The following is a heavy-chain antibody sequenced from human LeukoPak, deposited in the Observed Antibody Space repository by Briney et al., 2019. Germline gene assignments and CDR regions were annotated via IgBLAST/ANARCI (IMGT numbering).Heavy chain of an antibody. CDR3: ANEGRTYYDFWSGYFTPSGCFDY. D-gene: IGHD3-3*01. CDR2: ISGSGDST. Sequence: PGGSLRLSCAASGFTFSSYAMSWVRQAPGKGLEWVSAISGSGDSTYYADSVKGRFTISRDNSKNTLYLQMNSLRAEDTAVYYCANEGRTYYDFWSGYFTPSGCFDYWGQGTLVTVSS. J-gene: IGHJ4*02. CDR1: GFTFSSYA. V-gene: IGHV3-23*01.